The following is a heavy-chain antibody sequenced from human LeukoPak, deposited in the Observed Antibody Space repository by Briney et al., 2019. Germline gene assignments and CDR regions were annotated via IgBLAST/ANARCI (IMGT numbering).Heavy chain of an antibody. CDR3: AREPGYCSSTSCYRYFDY. J-gene: IGHJ4*02. CDR2: ISAYNGNT. CDR1: GYTFTSHG. D-gene: IGHD2-2*01. Sequence: ASVRVSCKASGYTFTSHGISWVRQAPGQGLEWMGWISAYNGNTNYAQKLQGRVTMTTDTSTSTAYMELRSLRSDDTAVYYCAREPGYCSSTSCYRYFDYWGQGTLVTVSS. V-gene: IGHV1-18*04.